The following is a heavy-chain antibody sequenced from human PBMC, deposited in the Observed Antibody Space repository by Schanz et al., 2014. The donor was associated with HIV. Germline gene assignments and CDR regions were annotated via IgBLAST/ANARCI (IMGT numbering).Heavy chain of an antibody. CDR2: ISNLGSP. CDR1: GGSVRTNY. J-gene: IGHJ5*02. D-gene: IGHD2-2*01. Sequence: QEQLQESGPGLVKPSETLSLSCAVSGGSVRTNYYSWIRQPPGKGLEWIGDISNLGSPKYNPALKKRVTLSVDTSKNHLALNVRSVTAADTAVYYCARTRVVPAVTGHDFWFVPWGRGTLVTVSS. V-gene: IGHV4-59*02. CDR3: ARTRVVPAVTGHDFWFVP.